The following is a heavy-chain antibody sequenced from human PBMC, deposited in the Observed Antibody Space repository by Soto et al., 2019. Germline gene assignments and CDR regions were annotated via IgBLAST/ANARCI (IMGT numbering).Heavy chain of an antibody. CDR2: ISSSGSTI. V-gene: IGHV3-11*01. CDR3: ARVYCGGDCYLRYYYYGMDV. Sequence: QVQLVESGGGLVKPGGSLRLSCAASGFTFSDYYMSWIRQAPGKGLEWVSYISSSGSTIYYADSVKGRFTISRDNAKNSLYLQMNSLRAEDTAVYYCARVYCGGDCYLRYYYYGMDVWGQGTTVTVSS. CDR1: GFTFSDYY. D-gene: IGHD2-21*02. J-gene: IGHJ6*02.